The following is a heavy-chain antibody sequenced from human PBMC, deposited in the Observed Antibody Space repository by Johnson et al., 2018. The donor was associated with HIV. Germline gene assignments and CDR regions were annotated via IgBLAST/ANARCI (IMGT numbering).Heavy chain of an antibody. D-gene: IGHD2-15*01. V-gene: IGHV3-15*01. CDR2: IKRKTDGGTT. CDR3: TTCDVGRGAFDI. J-gene: IGHJ3*02. Sequence: VQLVESGRGLVKPGGSLRLSCTASGFTFSDAWMSWVRQAPGKGLEWVGRIKRKTDGGTTDYAAPVKGRFTISRDDSKNTLYLQMNSLKTEDTAVYYCTTCDVGRGAFDIWGQGTMVTVSS. CDR1: GFTFSDAW.